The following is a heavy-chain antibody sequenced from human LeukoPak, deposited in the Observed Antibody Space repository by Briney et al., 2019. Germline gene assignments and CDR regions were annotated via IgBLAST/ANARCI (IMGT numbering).Heavy chain of an antibody. CDR2: VYPGDSDT. V-gene: IGHV5-51*01. CDR3: ARGGYCSGGSCHHPSY. J-gene: IGHJ4*02. CDR1: GYIFTNYW. Sequence: ESLKISCKGSGYIFTNYWIGWVRQMPGKGLEWMGIVYPGDSDTRYSPSFQGQVTFSADKSISTAYLQWSSLTASDTAMYYRARGGYCSGGSCHHPSYWGQGTRVAVSS. D-gene: IGHD2-15*01.